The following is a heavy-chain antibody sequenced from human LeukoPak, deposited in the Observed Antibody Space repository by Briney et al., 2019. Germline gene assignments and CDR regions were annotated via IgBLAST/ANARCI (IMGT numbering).Heavy chain of an antibody. CDR1: GGTFSSYA. V-gene: IGHV1-69*01. CDR2: IIPIFGTA. D-gene: IGHD4-17*01. Sequence: SVKVSRKASGGTFSSYAISWVRQAPGQGLEWMGGIIPIFGTANYAQKFQGRVTITADESTSTAYMELSSLRSEDTAVYYCARIVTHDYGDLDYGGQGPLVTVSS. J-gene: IGHJ4*02. CDR3: ARIVTHDYGDLDY.